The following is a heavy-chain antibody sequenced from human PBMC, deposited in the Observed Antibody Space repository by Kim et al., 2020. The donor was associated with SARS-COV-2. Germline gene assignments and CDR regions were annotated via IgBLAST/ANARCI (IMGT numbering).Heavy chain of an antibody. CDR3: ARGPSGYSYGYTDY. V-gene: IGHV3-21*01. J-gene: IGHJ4*02. Sequence: AAEGEGRFTISRDNAKNSLYLQMTSLRAEDTAVYYCARGPSGYSYGYTDYWGQGTLVTVSS. D-gene: IGHD5-18*01.